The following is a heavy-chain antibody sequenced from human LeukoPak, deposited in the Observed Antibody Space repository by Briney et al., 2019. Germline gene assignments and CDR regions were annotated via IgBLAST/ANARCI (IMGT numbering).Heavy chain of an antibody. D-gene: IGHD2-15*01. J-gene: IGHJ4*02. CDR1: GFTFSNYA. CDR2: ISSYGGST. Sequence: AGGSLRRSCAASGFTFSNYAMHWLRQAPGKGLEYVSTISSYGGSTYYPDSVKGRFAISRDNSKNTLYLQMNILRAEDTAVYYCASDWFQRRVVGAATGYWGQGTLVTVSS. CDR3: ASDWFQRRVVGAATGY. V-gene: IGHV3-64*02.